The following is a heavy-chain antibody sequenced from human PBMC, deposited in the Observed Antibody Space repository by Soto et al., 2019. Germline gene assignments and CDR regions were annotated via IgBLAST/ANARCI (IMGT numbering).Heavy chain of an antibody. CDR1: GVTFSSYG. CDR2: ISYDGSNK. Sequence: QVQLVESGGGVVQPGRSLRLSCAASGVTFSSYGMHWVRQAPGKGLEWVAVISYDGSNKHYADSVKGRFTISRDNFKNTLYLQMNSLGAEDTAVYYCAQDTYDYDRSGYDVFDYWGQGTLVTVSS. CDR3: AQDTYDYDRSGYDVFDY. D-gene: IGHD3-22*01. V-gene: IGHV3-30*18. J-gene: IGHJ4*02.